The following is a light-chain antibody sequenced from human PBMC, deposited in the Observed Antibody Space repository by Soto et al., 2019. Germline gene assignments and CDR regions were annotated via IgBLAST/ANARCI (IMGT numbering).Light chain of an antibody. Sequence: QSVLTQSPSASASLGASVKLTCTLSSGHSSYAIAWHQQQPEKGPRYLMNLNSDGSHSKGDGIPDRFSGSSSGAERYLTISSLQSEDEADYYCQTWGTGIQVFGGGTKLTV. V-gene: IGLV4-69*01. J-gene: IGLJ2*01. CDR1: SGHSSYA. CDR3: QTWGTGIQV. CDR2: LNSDGSH.